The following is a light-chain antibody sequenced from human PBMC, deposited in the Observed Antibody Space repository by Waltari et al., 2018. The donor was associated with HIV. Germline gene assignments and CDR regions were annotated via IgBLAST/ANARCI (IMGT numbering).Light chain of an antibody. CDR3: QKYNSVPLT. CDR1: QDSNNY. CDR2: AAS. V-gene: IGKV1-27*01. J-gene: IGKJ4*01. Sequence: DIQMTQSPSSLSASVRDRVTITCRASQDSNNYLAWYQQKPGKVPKLLIYAASTLQSGVPSRFSGSGSGTDFTLTSSSLQPEDVATYYCQKYNSVPLTFGGGTKVEIK.